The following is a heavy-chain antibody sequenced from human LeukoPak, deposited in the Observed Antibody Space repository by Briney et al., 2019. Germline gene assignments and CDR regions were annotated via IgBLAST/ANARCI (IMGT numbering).Heavy chain of an antibody. Sequence: SETLSLTCTVSGGSISSSSYYWSWIRQPAGKGLEWIGRIYTSGSTNYNPSLKSRVTISVDTSKNQFSLKLSSVTAADTAVYYCARSRTVFGVAPYYYYMDVWGKGTTVTVSS. V-gene: IGHV4-61*02. CDR1: GGSISSSSYY. D-gene: IGHD3-3*01. CDR2: IYTSGST. J-gene: IGHJ6*03. CDR3: ARSRTVFGVAPYYYYMDV.